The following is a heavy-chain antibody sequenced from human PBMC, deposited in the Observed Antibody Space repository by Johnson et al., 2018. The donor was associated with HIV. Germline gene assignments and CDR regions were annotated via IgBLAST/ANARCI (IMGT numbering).Heavy chain of an antibody. D-gene: IGHD3-22*01. CDR2: ISHDGSNK. Sequence: QVQLVESGGGVVQPGRSLRLSCAASGFTFSNYGMHWVRQAPGKGLEWVAFISHDGSNKYYADSVKGRFTISRDNSKNTLYLQMNSLRAEDTAGYYCAKDHVKVVNDAFDIWGQGTMVTVSS. CDR1: GFTFSNYG. CDR3: AKDHVKVVNDAFDI. J-gene: IGHJ3*02. V-gene: IGHV3-30*18.